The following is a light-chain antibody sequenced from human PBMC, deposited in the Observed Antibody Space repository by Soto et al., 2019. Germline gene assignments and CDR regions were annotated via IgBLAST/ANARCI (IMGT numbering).Light chain of an antibody. Sequence: DIQMTQSPSTLSASVGDRVTITCRASQSIRSWLAWYQQKPGKAPKLLIYKASNLESGVPSRFSGSGSGTEFTLTISSLQPGDFATYYCQQYSSYWTFGQGTKVEIK. J-gene: IGKJ1*01. CDR1: QSIRSW. V-gene: IGKV1-5*03. CDR2: KAS. CDR3: QQYSSYWT.